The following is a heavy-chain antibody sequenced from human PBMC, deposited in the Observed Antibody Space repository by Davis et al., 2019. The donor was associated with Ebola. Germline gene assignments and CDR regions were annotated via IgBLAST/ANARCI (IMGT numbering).Heavy chain of an antibody. Sequence: MPSETLSLTCTVSGGSISVGDYYWSWIRQPPGKGLEWIGEINHSGSTNYNPSLKSRVTISVDKSKNQFSLNLSSVTAADTAKYYCASGLVVPSALPWFDSWGQGTHVTVSS. CDR3: ASGLVVPSALPWFDS. D-gene: IGHD2-2*01. CDR2: INHSGST. J-gene: IGHJ5*01. V-gene: IGHV4-34*01. CDR1: GGSISVGDYY.